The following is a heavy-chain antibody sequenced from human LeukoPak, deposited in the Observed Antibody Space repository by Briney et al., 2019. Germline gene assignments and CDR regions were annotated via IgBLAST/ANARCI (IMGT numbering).Heavy chain of an antibody. CDR3: AKGGVAYYDFWSGYYNDAFDI. D-gene: IGHD3-3*01. CDR1: GFTFSSYA. V-gene: IGHV3-30-3*01. J-gene: IGHJ3*02. CDR2: ISYDGSNK. Sequence: GGSLRLSCAASGFTFSSYAMHWVRQAPGKGLEWVAVISYDGSNKYYADSVKGRFTISRDNSKNTLYLQMNSLRAEDTAVYYCAKGGVAYYDFWSGYYNDAFDIWGQGTMVTVSS.